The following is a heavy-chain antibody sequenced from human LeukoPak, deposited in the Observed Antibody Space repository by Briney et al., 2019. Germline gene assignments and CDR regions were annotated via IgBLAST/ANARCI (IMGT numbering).Heavy chain of an antibody. CDR3: AREDDSWGPNNLDL. CDR1: AFTFSDYS. J-gene: IGHJ3*01. D-gene: IGHD7-27*01. CDR2: IDTSSSNM. Sequence: GGSLRLSCAASAFTFSDYSMNWVRQAPGKGLEWFLYIDTSSSNMYYADSVMGRFTISRDNAKESLYLQMKSLRDEDTAVYYCAREDDSWGPNNLDLWGQGTMVTVSS. V-gene: IGHV3-48*02.